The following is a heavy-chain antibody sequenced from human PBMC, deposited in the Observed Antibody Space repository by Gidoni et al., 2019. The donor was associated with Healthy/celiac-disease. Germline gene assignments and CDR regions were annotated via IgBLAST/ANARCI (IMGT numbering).Heavy chain of an antibody. J-gene: IGHJ4*02. D-gene: IGHD6-13*01. V-gene: IGHV3-30-3*01. CDR1: RVTFSSYA. Sequence: QVQLVESGGGVVQPGRSLSLSCAASRVTFSSYAMHWVRQAPGQGLEWVAVISYDGSNKYYADSVKGRFTISRDNSKNTLYLQMNSLRAEDTAVYYCARDWGIAANTIDYWGQGTLVTVSS. CDR3: ARDWGIAANTIDY. CDR2: ISYDGSNK.